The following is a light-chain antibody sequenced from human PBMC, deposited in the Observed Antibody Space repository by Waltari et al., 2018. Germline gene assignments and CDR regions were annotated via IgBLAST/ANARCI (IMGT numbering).Light chain of an antibody. CDR3: CSYAGSYLRV. CDR2: DVN. CDR1: SSDVGYYNS. Sequence: QSALTPPRSVSGSPGQSVTIPCPGTSSDVGYYNSVSWYQQHPGKAPKLMIYDVNERPSGVPDRFSGSKSGTTASLAIAGLQAEDEADYYCCSYAGSYLRVFGGGTKLTVL. J-gene: IGLJ2*01. V-gene: IGLV2-11*01.